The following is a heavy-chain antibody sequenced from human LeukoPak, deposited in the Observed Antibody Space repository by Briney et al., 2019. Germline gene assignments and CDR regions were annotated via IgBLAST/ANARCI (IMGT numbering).Heavy chain of an antibody. J-gene: IGHJ3*02. D-gene: IGHD3-22*01. CDR2: IIPIFGTA. CDR3: ARGKSVVIITKDGAFDI. Sequence: GASVKVSCKASGGTFSSYAISWVRQAPGQGLEWMGGIIPIFGTANYAQKFQGRVTITAGESTSTAYMELSSLRSEDTAVYYCARGKSVVIITKDGAFDIWGQGTMVTVSS. CDR1: GGTFSSYA. V-gene: IGHV1-69*13.